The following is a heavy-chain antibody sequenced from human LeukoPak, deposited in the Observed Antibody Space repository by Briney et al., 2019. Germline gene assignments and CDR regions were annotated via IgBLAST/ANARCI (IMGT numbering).Heavy chain of an antibody. Sequence: SETLSLTCTVSGGSISTSTYYWGWIRQPPGKGLEWIGYIYYSGSTNYNPSLKSRVTISVDTSKNQFSLKLSSVTAADTAVYYCARARITIRSGNWFDPWGQGTLVTVSS. V-gene: IGHV4-61*05. J-gene: IGHJ5*02. CDR1: GGSISTSTYY. D-gene: IGHD3-9*01. CDR2: IYYSGST. CDR3: ARARITIRSGNWFDP.